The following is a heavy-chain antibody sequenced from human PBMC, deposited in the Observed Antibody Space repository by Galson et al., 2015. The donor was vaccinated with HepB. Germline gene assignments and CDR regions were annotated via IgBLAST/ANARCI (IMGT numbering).Heavy chain of an antibody. J-gene: IGHJ3*02. Sequence: SVKVSCKASGYTFTYRYLHWVRQAPGQALEWMGWITPFNGNTNYAQKFQDRVTITRDRSMSIAYMELSSLRSEDTAMYYCARGGVYQLLYGDAFDIWGQGTMVTVSS. D-gene: IGHD2-2*02. CDR3: ARGGVYQLLYGDAFDI. V-gene: IGHV1-45*02. CDR2: ITPFNGNT. CDR1: GYTFTYRY.